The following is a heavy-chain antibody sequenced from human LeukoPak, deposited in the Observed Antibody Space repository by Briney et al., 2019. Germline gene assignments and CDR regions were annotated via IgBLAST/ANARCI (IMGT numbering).Heavy chain of an antibody. D-gene: IGHD3-10*01. V-gene: IGHV4-30-4*01. CDR3: ARDLVMVRGFMDV. Sequence: PSETLSLTCTVSGGSISSGDYYWSWIRQPPGTGLEWIGYIYYSGSTYYNPSLKSRVTISVDTSKNQFSLKLSSVTAAGTAVYYCARDLVMVRGFMDVWGKGTTVTASS. CDR2: IYYSGST. CDR1: GGSISSGDYY. J-gene: IGHJ6*04.